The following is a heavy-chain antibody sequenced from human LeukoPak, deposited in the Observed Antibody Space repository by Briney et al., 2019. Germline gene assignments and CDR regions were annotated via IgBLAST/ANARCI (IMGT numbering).Heavy chain of an antibody. CDR1: GYTFTGYY. J-gene: IGHJ4*02. CDR3: ARAPPYSSGWYDHFDY. D-gene: IGHD6-19*01. V-gene: IGHV1-2*02. CDR2: INPNSGGT. Sequence: GASVKVSCKASGYTFTGYYKHWVRQAPGQGLEWMGWINPNSGGTNYAQKFQGRVTMTRDTSISTAYMELSRLRSDDTAVYYCARAPPYSSGWYDHFDYWGQGTLVTVSS.